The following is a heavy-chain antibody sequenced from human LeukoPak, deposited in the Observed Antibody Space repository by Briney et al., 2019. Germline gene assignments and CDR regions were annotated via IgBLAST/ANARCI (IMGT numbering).Heavy chain of an antibody. CDR1: GFTFSDYY. J-gene: IGHJ5*02. CDR2: ISSSGSTI. D-gene: IGHD2-15*01. V-gene: IGHV3-11*04. Sequence: GGSLRLSCAASGFTFSDYYMSWIRQAPGKGLEWVSYISSSGSTIYYADSVKGRFTISRDNAKNSLYLQMNSLRAEDTAVYYCARAGHKDIVVVVAEENWFDPWGQGTLVTVSS. CDR3: ARAGHKDIVVVVAEENWFDP.